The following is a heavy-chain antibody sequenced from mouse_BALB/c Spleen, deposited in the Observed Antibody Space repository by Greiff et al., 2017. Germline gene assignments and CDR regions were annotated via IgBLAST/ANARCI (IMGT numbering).Heavy chain of an antibody. CDR3: TRDSSGYVLFAY. V-gene: IGHV1S81*02. CDR2: INPSNGGT. D-gene: IGHD3-2*01. CDR1: GYTFTSYY. J-gene: IGHJ3*01. Sequence: VQLQQPGAELVKPGASVKLSCKASGYTFTSYYMYWVKQRPGQGLEWIGGINPSNGGTNFNEKFKSKATLTVDKSSSTAYMQLSSLTSEDSAVYYCTRDSSGYVLFAYWGQGTLVTVSA.